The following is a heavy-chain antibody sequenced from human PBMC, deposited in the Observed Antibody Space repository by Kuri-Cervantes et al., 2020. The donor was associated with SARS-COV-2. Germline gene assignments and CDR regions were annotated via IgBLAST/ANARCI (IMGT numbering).Heavy chain of an antibody. CDR1: GGSISSSNYY. D-gene: IGHD5-18*01. Sequence: SETLSLTCTVSGGSISSSNYYWGWIRQSPGKGLEWIGSVYYDGSTYFNPSLKSRATISLDTSKNHFSLRLTSVTAADTAVYYCARLGGYTSGYNWFDPWGQGTLVTVSS. CDR2: VYYDGST. J-gene: IGHJ5*02. V-gene: IGHV4-39*02. CDR3: ARLGGYTSGYNWFDP.